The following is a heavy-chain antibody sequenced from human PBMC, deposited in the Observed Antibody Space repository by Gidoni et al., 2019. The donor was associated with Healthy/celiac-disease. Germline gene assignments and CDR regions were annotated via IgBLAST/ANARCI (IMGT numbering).Heavy chain of an antibody. CDR3: AKDGYCSGGSCYLGSYYYYYYMDV. CDR1: GFTFSSYG. J-gene: IGHJ6*03. V-gene: IGHV3-30*18. CDR2: ISYDGSNK. D-gene: IGHD2-15*01. Sequence: QVQLVGSGGGVVQPGRSLRLSCAASGFTFSSYGLHLVRQAPGKGLEWVAVISYDGSNKYYADSVKGRFTIARDNSKNTLYLQMNSLRAEDTAVYYCAKDGYCSGGSCYLGSYYYYYYMDVWGKGTTVTVSS.